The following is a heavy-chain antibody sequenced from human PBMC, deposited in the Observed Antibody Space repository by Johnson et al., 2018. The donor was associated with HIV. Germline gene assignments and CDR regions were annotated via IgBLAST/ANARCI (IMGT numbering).Heavy chain of an antibody. CDR2: VNPNGGST. Sequence: EVQLVESGGGLAKPAWSPRLSCAASQFTFSSYYMNCVRQAPGNGLELVGQVNPNGGSTYLIDSGKDRFNTSRDNAKNTPHLQMNSLKTEDTAVYYCARDTITMVRGVVDAFDIWGQGTMVTVSS. CDR3: ARDTITMVRGVVDAFDI. J-gene: IGHJ3*02. V-gene: IGHV3-25*05. D-gene: IGHD3-10*01. CDR1: QFTFSSYY.